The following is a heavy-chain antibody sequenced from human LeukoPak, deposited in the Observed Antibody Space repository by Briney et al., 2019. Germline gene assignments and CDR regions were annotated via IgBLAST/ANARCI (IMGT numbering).Heavy chain of an antibody. V-gene: IGHV3-33*01. J-gene: IGHJ6*04. CDR2: IWYDGSNK. Sequence: GGSLRLSCGASGFTLRSYGMHWVRQAPGKGLEGVAVIWYDGSNKYYADSVKGRFTISRDNSKNTLYLQMNSLRAEDTAVYYCARAPPIGSSTILDYYYYGMDVWGKGTTVTVSS. D-gene: IGHD2-2*01. CDR1: GFTLRSYG. CDR3: ARAPPIGSSTILDYYYYGMDV.